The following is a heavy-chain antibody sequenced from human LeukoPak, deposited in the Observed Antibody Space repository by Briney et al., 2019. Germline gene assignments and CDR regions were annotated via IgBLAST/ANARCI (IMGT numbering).Heavy chain of an antibody. CDR3: AREDIVATDFDY. J-gene: IGHJ4*02. CDR2: ISSSSSYI. D-gene: IGHD5-12*01. CDR1: GFTFSSYS. Sequence: GGSLRLSCAASGFTFSSYSMNWVRQAPGKGLEWVSSISSSSSYIYYADSVKGRFTISRDNAKNSLYLQMNSLRAEDTAVYYCAREDIVATDFDYWGQGTLVTVSS. V-gene: IGHV3-21*01.